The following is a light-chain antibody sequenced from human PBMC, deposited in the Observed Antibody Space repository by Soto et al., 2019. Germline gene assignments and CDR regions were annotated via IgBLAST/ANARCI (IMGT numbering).Light chain of an antibody. CDR1: HTIATY. Sequence: EIQMTQSPSSLSASVGDRVTLTCRASHTIATYLNWYQQKAGRVPEVLIYGTSTLQPEVPSRFTGSGYGTDFTLTINNVQPEDFATYYCQQFYYYPHTFGQGTKLEVK. CDR3: QQFYYYPHT. J-gene: IGKJ2*01. V-gene: IGKV1-39*01. CDR2: GTS.